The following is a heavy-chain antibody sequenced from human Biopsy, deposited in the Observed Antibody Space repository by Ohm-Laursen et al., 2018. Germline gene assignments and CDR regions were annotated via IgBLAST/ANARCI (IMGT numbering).Heavy chain of an antibody. V-gene: IGHV1-2*02. D-gene: IGHD3-16*01. CDR1: GYAVNDYF. CDR2: ISPNSGGT. CDR3: ARDIMNRIAGLVARSDVFDV. Sequence: SSVKVSCNGSGYAVNDYFLHWLRQAPGQGPEWMGWISPNSGGTNYAQKFQGRVTMTTDTSTSTVYLGLRRLISDDTAVYYCARDIMNRIAGLVARSDVFDVWGQGTLVTVSS. J-gene: IGHJ3*01.